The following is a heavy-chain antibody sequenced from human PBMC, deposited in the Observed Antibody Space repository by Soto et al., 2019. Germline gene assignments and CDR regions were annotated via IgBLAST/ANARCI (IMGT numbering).Heavy chain of an antibody. CDR2: INPSGGST. CDR1: GYTFTSYY. V-gene: IGHV1-46*01. J-gene: IGHJ6*02. Sequence: GASVKVSCKASGYTFTSYYMHWVRQAPGQGLEWMGIINPSGGSTSYAQKFQGRVTMTRDTSTSTVYMELSSLRSEGTAVYYCARDYYDFWSGYSAWGYYYYYGMDVWGQGTTVTVSS. D-gene: IGHD3-3*01. CDR3: ARDYYDFWSGYSAWGYYYYYGMDV.